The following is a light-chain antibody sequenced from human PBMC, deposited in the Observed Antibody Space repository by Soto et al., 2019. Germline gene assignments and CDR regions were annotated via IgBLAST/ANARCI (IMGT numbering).Light chain of an antibody. CDR1: SSDVGGYTY. J-gene: IGLJ1*01. CDR2: DVS. Sequence: QSALTQPASVSGSPGQSITISCAGTSSDVGGYTYVSWYQQHPGKAPKLMIYDVSNRPSGVSNRFSGSKSGNTASLTISGLQAEDEADYYCTSYTSSRTPYVFGGGTNVTVL. CDR3: TSYTSSRTPYV. V-gene: IGLV2-14*01.